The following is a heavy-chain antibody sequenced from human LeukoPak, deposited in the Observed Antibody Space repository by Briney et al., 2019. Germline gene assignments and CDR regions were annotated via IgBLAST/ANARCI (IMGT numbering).Heavy chain of an antibody. CDR1: GGSIRSYY. CDR2: MHHSGST. J-gene: IGHJ5*02. CDR3: ARHAAVEGSSGWSPLWWFDP. D-gene: IGHD6-19*01. Sequence: PSETLSLTCTVSGGSIRSYYWSWIRQPPGKGLEWVGYMHHSGSTKHNPYLKSRVTISVDTSKSQFSLKLSSVTAADTAVYYCARHAAVEGSSGWSPLWWFDPWGQGTLVTVSS. V-gene: IGHV4-59*08.